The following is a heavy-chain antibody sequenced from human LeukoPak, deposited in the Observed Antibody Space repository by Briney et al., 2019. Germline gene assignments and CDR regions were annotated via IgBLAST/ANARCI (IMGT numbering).Heavy chain of an antibody. D-gene: IGHD3-22*01. J-gene: IGHJ4*02. CDR1: GGTFSSYA. V-gene: IGHV1-69*13. CDR3: ARGGYYDSSGYSSFDY. CDR2: IIPIFGTA. Sequence: SVKVSCKASGGTFSSYAISWVRQAPGQGLEWMGGIIPIFGTANYAQKFQGRVTITADESTSTAYMELSSLRSEDTAVYYCARGGYYDSSGYSSFDYWGQGTLVTVSS.